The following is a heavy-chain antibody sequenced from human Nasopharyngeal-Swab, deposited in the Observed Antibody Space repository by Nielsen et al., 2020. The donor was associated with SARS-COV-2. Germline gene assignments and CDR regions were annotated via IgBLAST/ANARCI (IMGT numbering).Heavy chain of an antibody. Sequence: WMRQLPGKRLEWLSYISTSGNTVYYADSVKGRFTISRDNAENSLYLQMNSLRDEDTAVYYCARDRWSGGIVVVPAAKDVWGKGTTVTVSS. CDR2: ISTSGNTV. V-gene: IGHV3-48*02. J-gene: IGHJ6*04. CDR3: ARDRWSGGIVVVPAAKDV. D-gene: IGHD2-2*01.